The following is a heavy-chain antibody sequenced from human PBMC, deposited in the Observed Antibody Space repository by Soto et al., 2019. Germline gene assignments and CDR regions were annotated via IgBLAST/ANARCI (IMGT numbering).Heavy chain of an antibody. V-gene: IGHV3-23*01. D-gene: IGHD3-10*01. J-gene: IGHJ4*02. CDR1: GFTFSSYA. CDR2: ISGSGGST. Sequence: EVQLLESGGGLVQPGGSLRLSCAASGFTFSSYAMSWVRQAPGKGLEWVSAISGSGGSTYYADSVKGRFTISRDNSKNXLDLQMNSLRAEDTAVYYCAKGGYYYGSGSSQFDYWGQGTLVTVSS. CDR3: AKGGYYYGSGSSQFDY.